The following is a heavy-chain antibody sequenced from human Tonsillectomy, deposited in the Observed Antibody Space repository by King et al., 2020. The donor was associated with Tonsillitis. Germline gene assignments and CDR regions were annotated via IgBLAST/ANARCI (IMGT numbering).Heavy chain of an antibody. CDR3: ARSMTTVTSDAFDI. Sequence: VQLVESGGGVVQPGRSLRLSCAASGFTFSSYAMHWVRQAPGKGLEWVAVISYDGSNKYYADSVKGRFTISRDNSKNTLYLQMNSLRAEDTAVYYCARSMTTVTSDAFDIWGQGTMVTVSS. CDR2: ISYDGSNK. CDR1: GFTFSSYA. D-gene: IGHD4-17*01. J-gene: IGHJ3*02. V-gene: IGHV3-30-3*01.